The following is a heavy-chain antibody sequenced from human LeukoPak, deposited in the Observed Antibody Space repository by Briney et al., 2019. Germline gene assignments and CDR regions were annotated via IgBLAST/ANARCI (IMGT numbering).Heavy chain of an antibody. CDR2: IYYSGST. J-gene: IGHJ4*02. V-gene: IGHV4-61*01. D-gene: IGHD5-24*01. Sequence: SETLSLTCTVSGGSVSSGIYYWSWIRQPPGKGLEWIGYIYYSGSTNYNPSLKSRVSISVDTSKNQFSLKLSSVTAADTAVYYCARVLRMATIELWGQGTLVTVSS. CDR3: ARVLRMATIEL. CDR1: GGSVSSGIYY.